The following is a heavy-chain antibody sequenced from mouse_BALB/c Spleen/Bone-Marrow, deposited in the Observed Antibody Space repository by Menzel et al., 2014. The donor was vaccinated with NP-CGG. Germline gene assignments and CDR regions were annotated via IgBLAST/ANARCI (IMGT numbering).Heavy chain of an antibody. J-gene: IGHJ2*01. D-gene: IGHD1-2*01. CDR2: INPDSSTI. CDR3: ARLDYYGSLNY. V-gene: IGHV4-1*02. Sequence: EVQGVESGGGLVQPGGSLKLSCAASGFDFSRYWMSWVRQAPGKGLEWIGEINPDSSTINYTPSLKDKFIISRDNAKNTLYMRLNKVRSEDTALYYCARLDYYGSLNYWGQGTTLTVSS. CDR1: GFDFSRYW.